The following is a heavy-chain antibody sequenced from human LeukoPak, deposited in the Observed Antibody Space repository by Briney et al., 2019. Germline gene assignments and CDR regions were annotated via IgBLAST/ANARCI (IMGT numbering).Heavy chain of an antibody. CDR2: ISYDGSNK. Sequence: GGSLRLSCAASGFTFSSYAMHWVRQAPGKGLEWVAVISYDGSNKYYADSVKGRFTISRDNSKNTLYLQMNSLRAEDTAVYYCARVSPYSSGWPVDYWGQGTLVTVSS. D-gene: IGHD6-19*01. V-gene: IGHV3-30*04. CDR3: ARVSPYSSGWPVDY. J-gene: IGHJ4*02. CDR1: GFTFSSYA.